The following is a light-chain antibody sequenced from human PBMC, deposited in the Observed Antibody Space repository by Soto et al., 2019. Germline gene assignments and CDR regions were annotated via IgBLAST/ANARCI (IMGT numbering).Light chain of an antibody. CDR3: QHYGTSPTWT. J-gene: IGKJ1*01. CDR2: GAS. Sequence: EIVLTQSPVTLSLSPGETATLSCRASQSISTNYLAGYQQKPGQAPRPLIVGASSRASGIPGRFSGSGSGTYFTLTIRRLEPEDFAVYYCQHYGTSPTWTFGQGTKVEIK. CDR1: QSISTNY. V-gene: IGKV3-20*01.